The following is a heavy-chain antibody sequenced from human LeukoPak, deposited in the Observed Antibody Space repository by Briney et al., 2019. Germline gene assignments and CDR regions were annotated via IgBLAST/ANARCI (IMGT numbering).Heavy chain of an antibody. CDR1: GFMFSSYA. CDR3: ASRQGLGWHYVN. J-gene: IGHJ4*02. Sequence: GGSQRLSCVDSGFMFSSYAFGWVRQVPGKGLGWVLGISDNGGSTYYADSVKGRFTISRDNSKNTLYLQMNSLRVEDTAKYYCASRQGLGWHYVNWGQGTLVTVSS. D-gene: IGHD3-10*02. CDR2: ISDNGGST. V-gene: IGHV3-23*01.